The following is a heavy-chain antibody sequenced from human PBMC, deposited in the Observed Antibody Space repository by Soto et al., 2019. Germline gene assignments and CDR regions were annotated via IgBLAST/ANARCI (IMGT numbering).Heavy chain of an antibody. CDR3: ARGIEGWYQGRYYYGMDV. CDR1: GGSVSSGSYY. J-gene: IGHJ6*02. CDR2: IYYSGST. V-gene: IGHV4-61*01. D-gene: IGHD6-19*01. Sequence: QVQLQESGPGLVKPSETLSLTCTVSGGSVSSGSYYWSWIRQPPGKGLEWIGYIYYSGSTNYNPPLKSRVTISVCTSKNRFSLKLSSVTAADTAVYYCARGIEGWYQGRYYYGMDVWGQGTRVTVSS.